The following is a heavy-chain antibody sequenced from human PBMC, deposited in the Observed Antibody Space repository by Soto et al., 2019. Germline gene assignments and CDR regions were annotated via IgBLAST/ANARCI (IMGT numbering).Heavy chain of an antibody. V-gene: IGHV1-69*02. CDR2: IIPILGIA. CDR3: ARDMEWLLSTDAFDI. Sequence: GASVKVSCKASGGTFSSYTISWVRQAPGQGLEWMGRIIPILGIANYAQKFQGRVTITADKSTSTAYMELSSLRSEDTAVYYCARDMEWLLSTDAFDIWGQGTMVIVSS. CDR1: GGTFSSYT. J-gene: IGHJ3*02. D-gene: IGHD3-3*01.